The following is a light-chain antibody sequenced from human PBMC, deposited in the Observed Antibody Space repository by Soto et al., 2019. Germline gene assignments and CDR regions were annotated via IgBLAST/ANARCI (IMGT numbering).Light chain of an antibody. CDR1: SSDVGAYNY. CDR2: DVT. CDR3: SSYTSSSIYV. Sequence: QSALTQPASVSGSPEHSITISCTVTSSDVGAYNYVSWYQHHPGKAPKLMIYDVTNRPSGVSNRFSGSKSGNTASLTISGLQAEDEADYYCSSYTSSSIYVFGDGTKVTVL. J-gene: IGLJ1*01. V-gene: IGLV2-14*03.